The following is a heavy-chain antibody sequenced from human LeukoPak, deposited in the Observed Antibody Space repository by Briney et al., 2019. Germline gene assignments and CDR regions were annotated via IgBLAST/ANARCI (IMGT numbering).Heavy chain of an antibody. CDR3: AKGFMIRGVIYFDY. V-gene: IGHV3-30-3*01. CDR2: ISYDGSNK. Sequence: GSLRLSCAASGFTFSSYAMHWVRQAPGKGLEWVAVISYDGSNKYSADSVKGRFTISRDNSKNTLYLHINSLRAEATAVYYCAKGFMIRGVIYFDYWGQGTLVTVSS. CDR1: GFTFSSYA. J-gene: IGHJ4*02. D-gene: IGHD3-10*01.